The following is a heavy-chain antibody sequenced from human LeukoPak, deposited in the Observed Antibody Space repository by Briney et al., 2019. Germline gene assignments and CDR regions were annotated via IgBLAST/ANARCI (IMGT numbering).Heavy chain of an antibody. CDR3: AAQDVNWFDP. J-gene: IGHJ5*02. V-gene: IGHV4-31*03. CDR1: GGSISSGGYY. D-gene: IGHD2-15*01. CDR2: IYYSGST. Sequence: SETLSLTCTVSGGSISSGGYYWSWIRQHPGKGLEWIGYIYYSGSTYYNPSLKSRVTISVDTSKNQFSLKLSSVTAADTAVYYCAAQDVNWFDPWGQGTLVTVSS.